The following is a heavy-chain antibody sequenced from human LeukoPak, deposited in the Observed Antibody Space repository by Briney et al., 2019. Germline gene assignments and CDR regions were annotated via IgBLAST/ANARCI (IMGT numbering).Heavy chain of an antibody. CDR2: IYYSGST. J-gene: IGHJ3*02. Sequence: SETLSLTCAVYGGSFSGYYWSWIRQPPGKGLEWIGYIYYSGSTNYNPSLKSRVTISVDTSKNQFSLKLSSVTAADTAVYYCARGGGWNGFDIWGQGTMVTVSS. V-gene: IGHV4-59*01. D-gene: IGHD1-1*01. CDR1: GGSFSGYY. CDR3: ARGGGWNGFDI.